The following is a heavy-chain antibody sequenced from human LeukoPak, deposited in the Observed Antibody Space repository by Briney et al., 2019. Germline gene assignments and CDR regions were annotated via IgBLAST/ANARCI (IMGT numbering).Heavy chain of an antibody. CDR1: GFTFSNSG. V-gene: IGHV3-30*02. J-gene: IGHJ4*02. D-gene: IGHD3/OR15-3a*01. CDR3: AKDPRFYGREWTGYFDY. Sequence: PGGSLRLSCAASGFTFSNSGMHWVRQAPGKGLEWVALIRFDGSNDFYADSVKGRFTISRDNSKNTLYLQMNTLRTEDTAVYYCAKDPRFYGREWTGYFDYGGQGTLVSVSS. CDR2: IRFDGSND.